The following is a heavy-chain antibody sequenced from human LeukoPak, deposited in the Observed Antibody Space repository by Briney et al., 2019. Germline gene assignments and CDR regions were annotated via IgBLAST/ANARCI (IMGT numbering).Heavy chain of an antibody. CDR3: TTNAAALDY. V-gene: IGHV1-2*02. D-gene: IGHD6-13*01. CDR1: GYTFTDHY. CDR2: MNPSDNGV. Sequence: ASVKVSCKASGYTFTDHYIHWVRQAPGQGLEWMGWMNPSDNGVNYAQKFQGRVAMARDTSISTAYVEVTRLTSDDTAVYYCTTNAAALDYWGQGTLVTVSS. J-gene: IGHJ4*02.